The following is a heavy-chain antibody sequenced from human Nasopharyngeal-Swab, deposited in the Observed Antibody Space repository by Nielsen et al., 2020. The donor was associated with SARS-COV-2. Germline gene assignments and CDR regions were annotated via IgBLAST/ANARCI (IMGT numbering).Heavy chain of an antibody. CDR1: GFTFSSYA. V-gene: IGHV3-30*04. CDR3: AREEVLGDAFDI. D-gene: IGHD4/OR15-4a*01. CDR2: ISYDGSNK. J-gene: IGHJ3*02. Sequence: GESLKISCAASGFTFSSYAMHWVRQAPGQGLEWVAVISYDGSNKYYADSVKGRFTISRDNSKNTLYLQMNSLRAEDTAVYYCAREEVLGDAFDIWGQGTMVTVSS.